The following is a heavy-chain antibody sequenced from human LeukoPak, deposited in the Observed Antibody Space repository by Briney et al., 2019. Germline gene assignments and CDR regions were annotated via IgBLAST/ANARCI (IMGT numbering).Heavy chain of an antibody. D-gene: IGHD3-10*01. V-gene: IGHV3-20*04. CDR2: INWNGGST. CDR3: ARLAGIWFGEPDHDAFDI. CDR1: GFTFDDYG. J-gene: IGHJ3*02. Sequence: GGSLRLSCAASGFTFDDYGVSWVRQAPGKGLEWVSGINWNGGSTGYADSVKGRFTISRDNAKNSLYLQMNSLRAEDTALYYCARLAGIWFGEPDHDAFDIWGQGTMVTVSS.